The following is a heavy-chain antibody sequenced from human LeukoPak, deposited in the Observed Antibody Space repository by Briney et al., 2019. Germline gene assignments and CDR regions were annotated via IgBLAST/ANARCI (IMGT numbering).Heavy chain of an antibody. J-gene: IGHJ6*02. CDR1: GGLISSYY. V-gene: IGHV4-59*01. D-gene: IGHD2-15*01. Sequence: SETLSLTCTVSGGLISSYYWSWIRQPPGKGLEWIGYIYYSGSTNYNPSLKSRVTISVDTSKNQFSLKLSSVTAADTAVYYCARDCSGGSCYYGMDVWGQGTTVTVSS. CDR3: ARDCSGGSCYYGMDV. CDR2: IYYSGST.